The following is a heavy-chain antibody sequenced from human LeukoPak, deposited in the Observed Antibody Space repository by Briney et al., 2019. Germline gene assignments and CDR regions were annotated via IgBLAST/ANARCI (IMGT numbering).Heavy chain of an antibody. J-gene: IGHJ3*02. CDR1: GYTFTSYA. D-gene: IGHD5-24*01. Sequence: ASVKVSCKASGYTFTSYAMNWVRQAPGQGLEWMGWINTNTGNPTYAQGFTGRFVFSLDTSVSTAYLQISSLKAEDTAVYYYAREIPVEMATITMVAFDIWGQGTMVTVSS. V-gene: IGHV7-4-1*02. CDR3: AREIPVEMATITMVAFDI. CDR2: INTNTGNP.